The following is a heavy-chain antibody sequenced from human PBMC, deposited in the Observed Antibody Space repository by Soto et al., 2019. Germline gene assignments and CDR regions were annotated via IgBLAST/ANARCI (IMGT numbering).Heavy chain of an antibody. V-gene: IGHV1-24*01. D-gene: IGHD3-3*01. CDR1: GYTLTELS. CDR3: ATVEAINLGDS. CDR2: CDPEDGET. J-gene: IGHJ4*02. Sequence: QVQLVQSGAEVKKPGASVKVSCKVSGYTLTELSMHWVRQAPGKGLEWMGGCDPEDGETIYAQKFQGRVTMTADTPTDTAYMELSSLRYEDTAVYYCATVEAINLGDSWGQGTLVTVSS.